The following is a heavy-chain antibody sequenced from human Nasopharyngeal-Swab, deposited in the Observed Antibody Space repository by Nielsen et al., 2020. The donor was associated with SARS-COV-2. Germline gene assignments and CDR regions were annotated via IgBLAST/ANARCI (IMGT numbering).Heavy chain of an antibody. CDR3: ARDAPAHYGAFY. J-gene: IGHJ4*02. CDR2: IAHDASNE. Sequence: GESLKIFCAASGFTFSSFGMHWVRQAPGKGLEWVAFIAHDASNEYYGDSVKGRFSTSRDSSKNTLYLQMDSLRGEDTAVYYCARDAPAHYGAFYWGRGTLVTVSS. CDR1: GFTFSSFG. D-gene: IGHD4-17*01. V-gene: IGHV3-30*03.